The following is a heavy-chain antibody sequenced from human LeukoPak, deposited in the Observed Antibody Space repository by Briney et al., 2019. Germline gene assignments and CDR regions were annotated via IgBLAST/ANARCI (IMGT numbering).Heavy chain of an antibody. CDR2: ISGSGGST. V-gene: IGHV3-23*01. CDR1: GFTFSSYA. D-gene: IGHD6-19*01. CDR3: ARDPASGWYFGD. J-gene: IGHJ4*02. Sequence: PGGSLRLSCAASGFTFSSYAMSWVRQAPGKGLEWVSAISGSGGSTYYADSVKGRFTISRDNSKNTLYLQMNSLRAEDTAVYYCARDPASGWYFGDWGQGTLVTVSS.